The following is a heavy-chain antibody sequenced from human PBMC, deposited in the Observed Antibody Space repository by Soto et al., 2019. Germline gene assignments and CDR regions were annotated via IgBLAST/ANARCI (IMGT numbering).Heavy chain of an antibody. J-gene: IGHJ4*02. CDR1: GFSLNTNAVG. D-gene: IGHD6-19*01. CDR3: AHRRVRDSSGENFDS. CDR2: LYWDEDK. Sequence: QITLKESGPTLVKPTQTLTLTCTFSGFSLNTNAVGVAWIRQPPGKALEWLALLYWDEDKRYSPSLKSRLIITTNTSKNQVVLTMTNMDPEDTASYYCAHRRVRDSSGENFDSWGQGTLVTVSS. V-gene: IGHV2-5*02.